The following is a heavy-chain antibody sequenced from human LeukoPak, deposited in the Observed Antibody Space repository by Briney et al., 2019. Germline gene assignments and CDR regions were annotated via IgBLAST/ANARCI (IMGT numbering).Heavy chain of an antibody. CDR1: GGSISSSSYY. Sequence: SETLSLTCTVSGGSISSSSYYWGWIRQPPGKGLEWIGSIYYSGSTYYNPSLKSRVTISVDTSKNQFSLKLSSVTAADTAVYYCARHPQDYYDSSGYYPYYFDYWGQGTLVTVSS. J-gene: IGHJ4*02. CDR2: IYYSGST. CDR3: ARHPQDYYDSSGYYPYYFDY. V-gene: IGHV4-39*01. D-gene: IGHD3-22*01.